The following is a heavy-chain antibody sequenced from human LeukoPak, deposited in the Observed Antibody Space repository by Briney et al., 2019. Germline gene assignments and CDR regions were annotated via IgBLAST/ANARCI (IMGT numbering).Heavy chain of an antibody. CDR3: ARDTLALAARRYYGMDV. Sequence: PSQTLSLTCTVSGGSISSGDYYWSWIRQPPGKGLEWIGYIYYSGSTNYNPSLKSRVTISVDTSKNQCSLKLSSVTAADTAVYYCARDTLALAARRYYGMDVWGQGTTVTVSS. CDR1: GGSISSGDYY. D-gene: IGHD6-6*01. J-gene: IGHJ6*02. V-gene: IGHV4-61*08. CDR2: IYYSGST.